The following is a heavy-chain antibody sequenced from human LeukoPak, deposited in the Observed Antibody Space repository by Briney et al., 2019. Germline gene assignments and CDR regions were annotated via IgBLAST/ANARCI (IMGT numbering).Heavy chain of an antibody. Sequence: SETLSLTCTVSGGSISSHYWTWIRQSPVKGLEWIGDTSNSGSTSYNPSLKSRVTISIDTSKNQFSLKLSSVTAADTAVYYCGRDALVGYFSYYYMDVWGKGTTVTVYS. J-gene: IGHJ6*03. CDR1: GGSISSHY. D-gene: IGHD2-15*01. V-gene: IGHV4-59*11. CDR3: GRDALVGYFSYYYMDV. CDR2: TSNSGST.